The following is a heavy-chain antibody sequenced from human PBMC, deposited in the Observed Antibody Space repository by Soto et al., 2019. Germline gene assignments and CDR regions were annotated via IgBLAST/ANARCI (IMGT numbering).Heavy chain of an antibody. D-gene: IGHD5-18*01. CDR1: GFTFSSYG. CDR3: AKPVQLWSLSPLFDY. V-gene: IGHV3-30*18. J-gene: IGHJ4*02. CDR2: ISYDGSNK. Sequence: QVQLVESGGGVVQPGRSLRLSCAASGFTFSSYGMHWVRQAPGKGLEWVAVISYDGSNKYYADSVKGRFTISRDNSKNTRYLQMNRLSAEDTAVYYCAKPVQLWSLSPLFDYWGQGTLVTVSS.